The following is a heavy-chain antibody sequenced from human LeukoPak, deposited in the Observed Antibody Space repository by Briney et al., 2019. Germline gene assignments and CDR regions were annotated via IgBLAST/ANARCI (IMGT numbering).Heavy chain of an antibody. J-gene: IGHJ4*02. D-gene: IGHD3-3*01. V-gene: IGHV4-39*01. Sequence: PSETLSLTCTVSGGSISTYYWGGIRQPPGKGLEWIGSIYYSGSTYYNPSLKSRVTISVDTSKTLFSLKLSSVTAADTAVYYCARLEAYWGQGTLVTVSS. CDR1: GGSISTYY. CDR3: ARLEAY. CDR2: IYYSGST.